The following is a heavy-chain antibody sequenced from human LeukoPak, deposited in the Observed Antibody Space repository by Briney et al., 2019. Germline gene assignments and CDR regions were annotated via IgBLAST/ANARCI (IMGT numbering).Heavy chain of an antibody. Sequence: SETLSLTCTVSGGSISSGGYYWSWIRQPPGKGLEWIGYIYYSGSTNYNPSLKSRVTISVDTSKNQFSLKLSSVTAADTAVYYCARDRIRYGMDVWGQGTTVTVSS. CDR3: ARDRIRYGMDV. CDR2: IYYSGST. CDR1: GGSISSGGYY. J-gene: IGHJ6*02. V-gene: IGHV4-61*08.